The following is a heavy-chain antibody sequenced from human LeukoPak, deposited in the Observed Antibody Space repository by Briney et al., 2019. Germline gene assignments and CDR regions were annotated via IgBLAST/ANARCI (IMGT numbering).Heavy chain of an antibody. CDR2: ISGYNGNT. Sequence: ASVTVSCKASGYTFITYGISWVRQAPGQGLEWMGWISGYNGNTNYAQMLQGRVTMTTDTSTSTAYMDLRSLRSDDTAVYYCARDSYYYGSGNGLDVWGQGTTLTVSS. D-gene: IGHD3-10*01. V-gene: IGHV1-18*01. J-gene: IGHJ6*02. CDR1: GYTFITYG. CDR3: ARDSYYYGSGNGLDV.